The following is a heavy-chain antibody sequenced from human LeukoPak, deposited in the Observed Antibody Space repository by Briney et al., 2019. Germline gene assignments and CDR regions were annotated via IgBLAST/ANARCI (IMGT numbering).Heavy chain of an antibody. CDR1: GFTFSSYS. Sequence: GGSLRLSCAASGFTFSSYSMNWVRQAPGKGLEWVSSISSSSSYIYYADSMKGRFTISRDNAKKSLYLQMNSLRAEDTAVYYSARGDPDISFGVAGEAFDIWGQGTMVTVSS. CDR3: ARGDPDISFGVAGEAFDI. J-gene: IGHJ3*02. D-gene: IGHD3-3*01. CDR2: ISSSSSYI. V-gene: IGHV3-21*01.